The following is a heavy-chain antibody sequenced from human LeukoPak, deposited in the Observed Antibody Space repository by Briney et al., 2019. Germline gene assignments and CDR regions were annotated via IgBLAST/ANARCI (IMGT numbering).Heavy chain of an antibody. D-gene: IGHD5-24*01. Sequence: PGGSLRLSCAGSGFTFSDFWMTWVRQTPGKGLEWVANIKEDGTEKNLVDSVKGRFTVSRDNSKNTLYLQINSLRAEDTAVYYCANDDYPRDGYNYFSDSWGQGTLVTVSS. CDR1: GFTFSDFW. CDR3: ANDDYPRDGYNYFSDS. V-gene: IGHV3-7*01. J-gene: IGHJ4*02. CDR2: IKEDGTEK.